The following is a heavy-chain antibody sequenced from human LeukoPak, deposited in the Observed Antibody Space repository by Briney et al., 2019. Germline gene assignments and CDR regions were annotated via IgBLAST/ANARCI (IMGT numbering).Heavy chain of an antibody. D-gene: IGHD1-1*01. Sequence: WVSTIGSPCGTYYTDSVKGRFTVSRDISRNTLYLQMSSLRAEDTAIYYCAKRQPYYFDYWGQGTLVTVSS. CDR3: AKRQPYYFDY. V-gene: IGHV3-23*01. CDR2: IGSPCGT. J-gene: IGHJ4*02.